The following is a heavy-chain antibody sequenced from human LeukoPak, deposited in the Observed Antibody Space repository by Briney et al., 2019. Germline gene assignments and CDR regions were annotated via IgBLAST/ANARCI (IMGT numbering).Heavy chain of an antibody. Sequence: GGSLRLSCAASGFTFSSYAMSWVRQAPGKGLECVSGISGGGGSTYYADSVKGRFTISRDNSKNTLYLQMNSLRAEDTALYYCAKVGSGSSQRYPFDIWGQGTMVTVSP. V-gene: IGHV3-23*01. J-gene: IGHJ3*02. D-gene: IGHD2-15*01. CDR1: GFTFSSYA. CDR2: ISGGGGST. CDR3: AKVGSGSSQRYPFDI.